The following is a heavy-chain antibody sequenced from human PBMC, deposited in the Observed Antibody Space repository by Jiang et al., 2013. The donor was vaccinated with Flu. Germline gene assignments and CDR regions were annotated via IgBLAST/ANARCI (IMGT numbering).Heavy chain of an antibody. CDR2: IYYSGST. J-gene: IGHJ5*02. Sequence: GPGLVKPSQTLSLTCTVSGGSISSGGYYWSWIRQHPGKGLEWIGYIYYSGSTYYNPSLKSRVTISVDTSKNQFSLKLSSVTAADTAVYYCAREGLLSSNWFDPWGQGTLVTVSS. CDR1: GGSISSGGYY. D-gene: IGHD3-10*01. V-gene: IGHV4-31*03. CDR3: AREGLLSSNWFDP.